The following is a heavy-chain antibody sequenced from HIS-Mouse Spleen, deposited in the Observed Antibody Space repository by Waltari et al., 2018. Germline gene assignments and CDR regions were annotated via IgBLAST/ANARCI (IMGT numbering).Heavy chain of an antibody. D-gene: IGHD1-1*01. CDR1: GGSISSSSYY. J-gene: IGHJ5*02. CDR3: ARDRAGTTYNWFDP. CDR2: IYYSGST. Sequence: QLQLQESGPGLVKPSETLSLTCTVSGGSISSSSYYWGWIRQPPGKGLEWIGSIYYSGSTYYNPSLKSRVTISVDTSKNQFSLKLSSVTAADTAVYYCARDRAGTTYNWFDPWGQGTLVTVSS. V-gene: IGHV4-39*07.